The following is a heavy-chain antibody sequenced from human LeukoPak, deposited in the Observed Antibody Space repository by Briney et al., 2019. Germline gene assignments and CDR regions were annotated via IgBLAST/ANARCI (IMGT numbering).Heavy chain of an antibody. CDR1: GGSISPYY. V-gene: IGHV4-59*12. CDR2: IYHRGST. D-gene: IGHD4-17*01. J-gene: IGHJ6*02. CDR3: ARDSGLRSGMDV. Sequence: SETLSLTCTVSGGSISPYYWSWIRQPPGKGLEWIGYIYHRGSTNYNPSLKSRVSISVDKSKNQFSLKLYSVTAADTAVYYRARDSGLRSGMDVWGQGTTATVSS.